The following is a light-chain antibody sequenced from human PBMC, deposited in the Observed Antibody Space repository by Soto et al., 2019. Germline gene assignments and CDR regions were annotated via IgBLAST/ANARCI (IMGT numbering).Light chain of an antibody. V-gene: IGKV3-11*01. J-gene: IGKJ4*01. CDR1: QSVASY. CDR2: HAS. CDR3: LQDYSYPLT. Sequence: EIVLTQSPDTLSLSPGDTATLSCRASQSVASYLAWYQQKPGQPPRLLVYHASNRATGIPARFSGSGSGTHFTLTISSLEPDDFAVYYCLQDYSYPLTFGGGTKVEIK.